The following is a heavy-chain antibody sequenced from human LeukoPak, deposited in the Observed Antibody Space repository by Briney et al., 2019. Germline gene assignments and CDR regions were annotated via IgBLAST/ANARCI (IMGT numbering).Heavy chain of an antibody. D-gene: IGHD3-22*01. V-gene: IGHV4-59*08. CDR2: IYYSGST. Sequence: SETLSLTCTVSGGSISSYYWSWIRQPPGKGLEWIGYIYYSGSTNYNPSLKSRVTMSIDTSKNQFSLSLSSVTAADTAVYYCARRRYYDSSGLWYYFDSWGQGTLVTVSS. J-gene: IGHJ4*02. CDR3: ARRRYYDSSGLWYYFDS. CDR1: GGSISSYY.